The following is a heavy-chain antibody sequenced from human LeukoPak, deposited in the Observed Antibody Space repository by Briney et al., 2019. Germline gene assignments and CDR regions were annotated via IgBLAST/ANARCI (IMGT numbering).Heavy chain of an antibody. CDR3: AQKAPFSTTYSQQ. J-gene: IGHJ1*01. Sequence: SETLSLTCTVSGGSITSFFWCWIGQPPGRRLEWIGYIYHSGTTNYNPSLKSRVTISADTSKNQFSLRLTSVTAADTAVYYCAQKAPFSTTYSQQWGQGTLVTVSS. D-gene: IGHD2/OR15-2a*01. V-gene: IGHV4-59*01. CDR2: IYHSGTT. CDR1: GGSITSFF.